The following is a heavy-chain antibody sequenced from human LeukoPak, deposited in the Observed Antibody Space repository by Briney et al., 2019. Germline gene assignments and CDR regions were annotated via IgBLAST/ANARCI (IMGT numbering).Heavy chain of an antibody. J-gene: IGHJ6*03. Sequence: GGSLRLSCAASGFTFSSYGMHWVRQAPGKGLDWVANIKQDGSEKYYVDSVKGRFTISRDNAKNSLYLQMNSLRAEDTAVYYCARELKSAYSGTYYYYYMDVWGKGTTVTVSS. D-gene: IGHD5-12*01. CDR1: GFTFSSYG. CDR2: IKQDGSEK. V-gene: IGHV3-7*01. CDR3: ARELKSAYSGTYYYYYMDV.